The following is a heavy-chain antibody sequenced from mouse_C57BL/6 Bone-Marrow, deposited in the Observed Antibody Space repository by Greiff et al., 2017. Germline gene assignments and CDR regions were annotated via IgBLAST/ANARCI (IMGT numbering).Heavy chain of an antibody. CDR2: ISSGSSTI. Sequence: EVMLVESGGGLVKPGGSLKLSCAASGFTFSDYGMHWVRQAPEKGLEWVAYISSGSSTIYYADTVKGRFTIFRDNAKNTLFLQMTSLRSEDTAMYYCARWLLRWYFDVWGTGTTVTVSS. CDR1: GFTFSDYG. V-gene: IGHV5-17*01. J-gene: IGHJ1*03. CDR3: ARWLLRWYFDV. D-gene: IGHD2-3*01.